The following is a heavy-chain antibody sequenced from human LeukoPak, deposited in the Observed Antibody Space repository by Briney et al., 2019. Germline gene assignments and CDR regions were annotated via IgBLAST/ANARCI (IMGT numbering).Heavy chain of an antibody. CDR1: GYTFTSYY. CDR3: ARAGSCGSRNYYYYGMDV. D-gene: IGHD5-18*01. Sequence: ASVKVSCKASGYTFTSYYMHWVRQAPGQGLEWMGIINPSGGSTSYTQKFQGRVTMTRDTSTSTVYMELSSLRSEDTAVYYCARAGSCGSRNYYYYGMDVWGQGTTVTVSS. CDR2: INPSGGST. J-gene: IGHJ6*02. V-gene: IGHV1-46*01.